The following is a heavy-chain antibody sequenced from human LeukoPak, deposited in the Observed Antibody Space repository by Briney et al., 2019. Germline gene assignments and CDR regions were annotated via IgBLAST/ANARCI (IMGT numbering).Heavy chain of an antibody. CDR3: AKDGTGGAAAGDDAFDI. CDR1: GFTFSNYA. CDR2: ISGSGGST. Sequence: PGGSLRLSCAASGFTFSNYAMSWVRQAPGKGLEWVSAISGSGGSTYYADSVKGRFTISRDNSKNTLYLQMNSLRAEDTAVYYCAKDGTGGAAAGDDAFDIWGQGTMVTVSS. D-gene: IGHD6-13*01. J-gene: IGHJ3*02. V-gene: IGHV3-23*01.